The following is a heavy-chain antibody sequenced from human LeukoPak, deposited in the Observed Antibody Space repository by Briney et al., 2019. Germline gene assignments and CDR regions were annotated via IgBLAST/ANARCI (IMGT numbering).Heavy chain of an antibody. J-gene: IGHJ4*02. D-gene: IGHD3-10*01. CDR3: AKRGVVIRVFLVGFHKEAYYFDS. CDR1: GITLSNYG. V-gene: IGHV3-23*01. Sequence: GGSLRLSCAVSGITLSNYGMSWVRQAPGKGLEWVAGLSGSGGGTNYADSVQGRFTISRDNPKNTLYLQMNSLRAEDTAVYYCAKRGVVIRVFLVGFHKEAYYFDSWGQGALVTVSS. CDR2: LSGSGGGT.